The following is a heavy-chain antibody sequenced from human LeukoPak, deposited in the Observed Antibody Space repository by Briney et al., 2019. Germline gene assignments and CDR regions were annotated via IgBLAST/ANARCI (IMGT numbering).Heavy chain of an antibody. D-gene: IGHD6-13*01. V-gene: IGHV3-23*01. CDR1: GFTFSSYG. J-gene: IGHJ4*02. CDR3: AKERLYSSSWYNFDY. Sequence: GGSLRLSCAASGFTFSSYGMHWVRQAPGKGLEWVSGISGSGGRTDYADSVKGRFTISKDDSKNTLFLQMNSLRADDTAVYYCAKERLYSSSWYNFDYWGQGTRVTVSS. CDR2: ISGSGGRT.